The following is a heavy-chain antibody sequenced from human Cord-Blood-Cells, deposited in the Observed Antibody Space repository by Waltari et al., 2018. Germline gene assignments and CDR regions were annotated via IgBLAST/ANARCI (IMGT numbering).Heavy chain of an antibody. CDR1: GFTFSSYA. V-gene: IGHV3-30-3*01. CDR2: ISYDGSNK. CDR3: ARDRFYYFDY. D-gene: IGHD3-10*01. Sequence: QVQLVASGGGVVQPGRSLRLSCAASGFTFSSYAMHWVRQAPGKGLEWVAVISYDGSNKYYADSVKGRFTISRDNSKNTLYLQMNSLRAEDTAVYYCARDRFYYFDYWGQGTLVTVSS. J-gene: IGHJ4*02.